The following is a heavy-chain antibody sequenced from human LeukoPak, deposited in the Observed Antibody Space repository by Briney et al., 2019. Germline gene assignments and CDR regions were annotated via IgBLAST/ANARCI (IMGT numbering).Heavy chain of an antibody. Sequence: SETLSLTCTVSGGSISSYYWSWIRQPPGKGLEWIGYIYYSGSTNYNPSLKSRVTISVDTSKNQFSLKLSSVTAADTAVYYCARPHCSSTGCYTEWFDPWGQGTLVTVSS. CDR2: IYYSGST. V-gene: IGHV4-59*12. J-gene: IGHJ5*02. CDR3: ARPHCSSTGCYTEWFDP. D-gene: IGHD2-2*02. CDR1: GGSISSYY.